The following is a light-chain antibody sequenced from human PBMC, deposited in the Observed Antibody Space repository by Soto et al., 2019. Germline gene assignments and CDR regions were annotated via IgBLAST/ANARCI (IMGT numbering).Light chain of an antibody. CDR1: SSDVGGSNY. CDR2: DVX. CDR3: GSYTSSSTLYV. V-gene: IGLV2-14*01. J-gene: IGLJ1*01. Sequence: QSALTQPASVSGSPGQSITISCTGTSSDVGGSNYVSWYQQHPGKAPKLMIYDVXXRPXXXXXRXXGSKSGNTASLTISGLQAEXEXDYYCGSYTSSSTLYVFGTGTKLTVL.